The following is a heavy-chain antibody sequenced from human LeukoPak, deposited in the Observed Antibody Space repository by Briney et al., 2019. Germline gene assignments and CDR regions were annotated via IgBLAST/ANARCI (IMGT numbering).Heavy chain of an antibody. D-gene: IGHD6-19*01. V-gene: IGHV5-51*01. J-gene: IGHJ4*02. Sequence: GESLKISCKGSGYIFISHWIGWVRQMPGKGLEWMGIIYPGDSDTRYSPSFQGQVTISADKSISTAYLQWSSLKASDTAMYYCARHGAYSSGLGIPYYFDYWGQGTLVTVSS. CDR2: IYPGDSDT. CDR3: ARHGAYSSGLGIPYYFDY. CDR1: GYIFISHW.